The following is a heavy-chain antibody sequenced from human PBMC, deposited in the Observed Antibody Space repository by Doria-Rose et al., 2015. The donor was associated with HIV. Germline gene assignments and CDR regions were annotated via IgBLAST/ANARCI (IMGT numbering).Heavy chain of an antibody. CDR3: ATGVTLDY. CDR2: ISSTSAYI. D-gene: IGHD3-10*01. CDR1: GFTFSSHR. J-gene: IGHJ4*02. V-gene: IGHV3-21*01. Sequence: ESGGGLVRPGGSLRLSCATSGFTFSSHRINWVRQAPGNGLEWVSSISSTSAYINYADSVKGRFTISRDNARNSLYLQMDSLRAEDTAIYYCATGVTLDYWGQGTLVTVSS.